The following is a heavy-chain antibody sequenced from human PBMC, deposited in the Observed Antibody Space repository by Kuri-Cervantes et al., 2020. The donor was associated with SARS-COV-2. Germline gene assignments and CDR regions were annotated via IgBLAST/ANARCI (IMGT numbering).Heavy chain of an antibody. CDR3: ARETKQLPRRTYASNYYYYMDV. D-gene: IGHD3-16*01. J-gene: IGHJ6*03. CDR2: INAGNGNT. Sequence: ASVKVSCKASGYTFTNYGMHWVRQAPGQRLEWMGWINAGNGNTKYSQTFLGRVTITRDTSASTAYMELSSLRSEDTAVYYCARETKQLPRRTYASNYYYYMDVWGKGTTITVSS. CDR1: GYTFTNYG. V-gene: IGHV1-3*01.